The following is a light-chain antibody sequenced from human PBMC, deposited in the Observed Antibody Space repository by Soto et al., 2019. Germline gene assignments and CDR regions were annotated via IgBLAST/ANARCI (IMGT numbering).Light chain of an antibody. CDR1: SSNIGTGYD. J-gene: IGLJ1*01. Sequence: QSVLTQPPSVSGAPGQRVTISCTGSSSNIGTGYDVHWYQQLPGTAPKLLIYGNINRPSGVPDRFSGSKSGTSASLAITGLQAEDEADYYCQSFDSSRFYVFGPGTKLTVL. CDR2: GNI. V-gene: IGLV1-40*01. CDR3: QSFDSSRFYV.